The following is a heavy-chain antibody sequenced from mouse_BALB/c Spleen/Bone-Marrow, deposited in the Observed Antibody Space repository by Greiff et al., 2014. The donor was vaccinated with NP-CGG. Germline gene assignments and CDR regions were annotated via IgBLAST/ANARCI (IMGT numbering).Heavy chain of an antibody. CDR2: IRNKANGYTT. D-gene: IGHD2-3*01. CDR3: ARGGNDLDY. J-gene: IGHJ2*01. Sequence: EVKVEESGGGLVQPGGSLRLSCATSGFTFTDYYMNWVRQPPGKALEWLGFIRNKANGYTTEYSTSVKGRFTISRDNSQSILYLQMNTLRAEDSATYYCARGGNDLDYWGQGTTLTVSS. V-gene: IGHV7-3*02. CDR1: GFTFTDYY.